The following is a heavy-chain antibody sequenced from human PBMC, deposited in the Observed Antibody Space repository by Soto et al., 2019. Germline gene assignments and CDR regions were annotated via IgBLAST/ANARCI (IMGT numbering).Heavy chain of an antibody. J-gene: IGHJ4*02. D-gene: IGHD3-22*01. CDR2: AGPSGSST. Sequence: HPVGSLRLSCAASGFTFGSYAMSWVRLAPGKGLEWVSVAGPSGSSTFYADSVRGRFTISRDNVENTLYLQMNSLRVADTALYFCARTYYYDSTGYYRTFDYWGQGTLVTVSS. V-gene: IGHV3-23*01. CDR3: ARTYYYDSTGYYRTFDY. CDR1: GFTFGSYA.